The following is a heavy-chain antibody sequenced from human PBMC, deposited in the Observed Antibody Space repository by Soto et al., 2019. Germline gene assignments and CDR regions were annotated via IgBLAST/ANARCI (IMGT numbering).Heavy chain of an antibody. CDR3: AREGVAPYYYYGMDV. CDR2: ISTYNGDT. Sequence: QVQLVQSGAEVKKPGASVKVSCKASGYTFTRSGISWVRQAPGQGLEWMGWISTYNGDTNYAQTFQGRVTMTTDTSTSTAYMELRSLRSDDTAVYYCAREGVAPYYYYGMDVWDQGTPVTVSS. J-gene: IGHJ6*02. CDR1: GYTFTRSG. D-gene: IGHD5-12*01. V-gene: IGHV1-18*01.